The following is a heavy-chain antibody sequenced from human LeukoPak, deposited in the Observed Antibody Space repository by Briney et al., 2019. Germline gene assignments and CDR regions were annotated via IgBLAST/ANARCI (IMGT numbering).Heavy chain of an antibody. D-gene: IGHD6-19*01. J-gene: IGHJ4*02. CDR2: INSRSSYI. CDR3: ARAPSVAGNY. CDR1: GFTFGTYA. Sequence: GGSLRLSCAASGFTFGTYAMSWVRQAPGKGLEWVSCINSRSSYIYYADSVKDRFTISRDNAKNSLYLQMNSLRAEDTAVYYCARAPSVAGNYWGQGTLVTVSS. V-gene: IGHV3-21*01.